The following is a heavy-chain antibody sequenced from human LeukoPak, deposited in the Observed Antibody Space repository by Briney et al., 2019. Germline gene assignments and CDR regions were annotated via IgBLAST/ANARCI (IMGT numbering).Heavy chain of an antibody. Sequence: GGSLRLSCAASGFTFSSYGMHWVHQAPGKGLEWVAVIWYDGSNKYYADSVKGRFTISRDNSKNTLYLQMNSLRAEDTAVYYCARDPLTYYSPSGSYLAGYFDYWGQGTLVTVSS. CDR1: GFTFSSYG. V-gene: IGHV3-33*01. J-gene: IGHJ4*02. CDR3: ARDPLTYYSPSGSYLAGYFDY. D-gene: IGHD3-10*01. CDR2: IWYDGSNK.